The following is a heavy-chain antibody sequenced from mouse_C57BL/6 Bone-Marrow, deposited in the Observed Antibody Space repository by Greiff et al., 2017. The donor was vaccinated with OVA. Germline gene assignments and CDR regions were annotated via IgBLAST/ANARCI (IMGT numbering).Heavy chain of an antibody. J-gene: IGHJ1*03. CDR3: ASYYDYDGYWYFDV. D-gene: IGHD2-4*01. Sequence: EVKLQESGPELVKPGASVKMSCKASGYTFTDYNMHWVKQSHGKSLEWIGYINPNNGGTSYNQKFKGKATLTVNKSSSTAYMELRSLTSEDSAVYYCASYYDYDGYWYFDVWGTGTTVTVSS. CDR1: GYTFTDYN. CDR2: INPNNGGT. V-gene: IGHV1-22*01.